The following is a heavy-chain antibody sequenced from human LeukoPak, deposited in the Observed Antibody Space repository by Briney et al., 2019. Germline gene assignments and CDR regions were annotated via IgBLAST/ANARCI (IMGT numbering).Heavy chain of an antibody. V-gene: IGHV4-34*01. J-gene: IGHJ4*02. CDR1: GGSFSGYY. CDR3: ARHSTFFGVVIIKGRVRGPFDY. D-gene: IGHD3-3*01. Sequence: SETLSLTCAVYGGSFSGYYWSWIRQPPGKGLEWIGEINHSGSTNYNPPLKSRVTISVDTSKNQFSLKLSSVTAADTAVYYCARHSTFFGVVIIKGRVRGPFDYWGQGTLVTVSS. CDR2: INHSGST.